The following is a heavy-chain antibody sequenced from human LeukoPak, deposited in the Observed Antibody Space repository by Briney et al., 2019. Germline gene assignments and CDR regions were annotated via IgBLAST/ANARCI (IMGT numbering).Heavy chain of an antibody. Sequence: GGSLRLSCAASGFTLSSYWMSWVRQAPGKGLEWVANIKQDGSEKYYVDSVKGRFTISRDNAKNSLYLQMNSLRAEDTAVYYCARARYYYDSSGYLAYWGQGTLVTVSS. CDR1: GFTLSSYW. CDR2: IKQDGSEK. V-gene: IGHV3-7*01. CDR3: ARARYYYDSSGYLAY. J-gene: IGHJ4*02. D-gene: IGHD3-22*01.